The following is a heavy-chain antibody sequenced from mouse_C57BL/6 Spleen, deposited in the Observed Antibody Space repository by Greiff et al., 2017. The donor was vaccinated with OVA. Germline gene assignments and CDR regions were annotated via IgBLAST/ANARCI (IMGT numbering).Heavy chain of an antibody. CDR2: IDPNSGGT. CDR1: GYTFTSYW. J-gene: IGHJ2*01. Sequence: QVQLKQPGAELVKPGASVKLSCKASGYTFTSYWMHWVKQRPGRGLEWIGRIDPNSGGTKYNEKFKSKATLTVDKPSSTAYMQLSSLTSEDSAVYYCARGEITTVAWYYVDYWGQGTTLTVSS. D-gene: IGHD1-1*01. V-gene: IGHV1-72*01. CDR3: ARGEITTVAWYYVDY.